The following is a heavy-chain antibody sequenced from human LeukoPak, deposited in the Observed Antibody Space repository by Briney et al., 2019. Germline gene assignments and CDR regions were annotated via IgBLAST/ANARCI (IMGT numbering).Heavy chain of an antibody. V-gene: IGHV4-59*01. CDR2: IYYSGST. CDR3: ARVRGSGSRGLTSYYYYYMDV. CDR1: GGSISSYY. J-gene: IGHJ6*03. D-gene: IGHD3-10*01. Sequence: SETLSLTCTVSGGSISSYYWSWIRQPPGKGLEWIGYIYYSGSTNYNPSLKSRVTISVDTSKNQFSLKLSSVTAADTAVYYCARVRGSGSRGLTSYYYYYMDVWGKGTTVTISS.